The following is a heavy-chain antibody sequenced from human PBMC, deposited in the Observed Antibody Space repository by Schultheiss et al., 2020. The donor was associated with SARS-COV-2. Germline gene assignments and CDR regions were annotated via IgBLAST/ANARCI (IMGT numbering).Heavy chain of an antibody. CDR3: ARGTPNIRSHLYYFDY. D-gene: IGHD4-17*01. V-gene: IGHV4-34*01. CDR2: INHSGST. J-gene: IGHJ4*02. CDR1: GGSFSGYY. Sequence: GSLRLSCAVYGGSFSGYYWSWIRQPPGKGLEWIGEINHSGSTNYNPSLKSRVTISVDKSKNQFSLKLSSVTAADTAVYYCARGTPNIRSHLYYFDYWGQGTLVTVSS.